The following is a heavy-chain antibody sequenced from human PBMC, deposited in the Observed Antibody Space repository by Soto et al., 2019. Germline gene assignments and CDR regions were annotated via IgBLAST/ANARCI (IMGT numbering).Heavy chain of an antibody. CDR3: ARGGISHWAYFYYMDV. CDR2: INHLGSI. V-gene: IGHV4-34*01. D-gene: IGHD2-21*01. Sequence: PSETLSLTCVVSGGSLSDYFLSWIRQPPGMALEWIGEINHLGSINYNPSLKSRVTMSVDTSKNQFSLTLSSVTAADTATYYCARGGISHWAYFYYMDVWDRGTTVTVSS. J-gene: IGHJ6*03. CDR1: GGSLSDYF.